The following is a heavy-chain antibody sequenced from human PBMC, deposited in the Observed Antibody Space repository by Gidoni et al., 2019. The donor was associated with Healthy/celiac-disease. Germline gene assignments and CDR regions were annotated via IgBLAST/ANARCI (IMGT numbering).Heavy chain of an antibody. CDR3: ARHLYSGSYYWYFDL. CDR2: IIPIFGTA. J-gene: IGHJ2*01. V-gene: IGHV1-69*01. Sequence: QVQMVQSGAEVKQPGSSVKVSCKASGGTVSSYAISWVRQAPGQGLEWMGGIIPIFGTANYAQKFQGRVTITADESTSTAYMELSSLRSEDTAVYYCARHLYSGSYYWYFDLWGRGTLVTVSS. CDR1: GGTVSSYA. D-gene: IGHD1-26*01.